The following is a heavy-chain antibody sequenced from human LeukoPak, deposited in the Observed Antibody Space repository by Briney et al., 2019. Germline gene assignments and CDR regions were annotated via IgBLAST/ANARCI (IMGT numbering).Heavy chain of an antibody. J-gene: IGHJ4*02. CDR3: ARVQTGTTRSIDY. CDR2: INPNSGGT. Sequence: HRASVKVSCKASGYTFTSYAVNWVRQAPGQGLEWMGWINPNSGGTNYAQKFQGRVTMTRDTSISTAYMELSRLRSDDTAVYYCARVQTGTTRSIDYWGQGTLVTVSS. D-gene: IGHD1-7*01. V-gene: IGHV1-2*02. CDR1: GYTFTSYA.